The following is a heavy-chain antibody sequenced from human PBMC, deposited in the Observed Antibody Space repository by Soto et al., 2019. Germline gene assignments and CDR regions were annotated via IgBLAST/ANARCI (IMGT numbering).Heavy chain of an antibody. Sequence: PGGSLRLSCEASGFTFSTSAMSWVRQAPGKGLEWVSAISGSGGSTYYADSVKGRFTISRDNSKNTLYLQMNSLRAEDTAVYYCAKDLSLGSGYDCGEGYWGQGTLVTVSS. CDR2: ISGSGGST. CDR3: AKDLSLGSGYDCGEGY. CDR1: GFTFSTSA. V-gene: IGHV3-23*01. J-gene: IGHJ4*02. D-gene: IGHD5-12*01.